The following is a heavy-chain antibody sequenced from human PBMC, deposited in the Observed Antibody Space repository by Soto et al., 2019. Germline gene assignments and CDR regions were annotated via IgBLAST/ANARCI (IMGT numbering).Heavy chain of an antibody. CDR3: ARGGRFGSLTQYYYYYYMDV. CDR1: GYTFTSYD. CDR2: MNPNSGNT. D-gene: IGHD3-10*01. V-gene: IGHV1-8*01. J-gene: IGHJ6*03. Sequence: ASVKVSCKASGYTFTSYDINWVRQATGQGLEWMGWMNPNSGNTGYAQKFQGRVTMTRNTSISTAYMELSSLRSEDTAVYYCARGGRFGSLTQYYYYYYMDVWGKETTVTVSS.